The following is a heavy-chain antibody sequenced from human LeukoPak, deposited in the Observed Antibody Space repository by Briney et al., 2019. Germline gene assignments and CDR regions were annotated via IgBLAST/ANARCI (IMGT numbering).Heavy chain of an antibody. CDR3: ARDPQYSGSYFTGAFDI. D-gene: IGHD1-26*01. Sequence: GGSLRLSCAASGFTFSDYYMSWIRQAPGKGLEWVSYISSSGSTIYYADSVKGRFTISRDNSKNTLYLQMNSLRAEDTAVYYCARDPQYSGSYFTGAFDIWGQGTMVTVSS. J-gene: IGHJ3*02. CDR1: GFTFSDYY. CDR2: ISSSGSTI. V-gene: IGHV3-11*04.